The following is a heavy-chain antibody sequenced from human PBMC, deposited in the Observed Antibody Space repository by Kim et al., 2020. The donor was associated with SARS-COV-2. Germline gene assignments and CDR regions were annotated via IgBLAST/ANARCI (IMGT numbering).Heavy chain of an antibody. CDR1: GFTVSSNY. V-gene: IGHV3-53*01. Sequence: GGSLRLSCAASGFTVSSNYMSWVRQAPGKGLEWVSVIYSGGSTYYADSVKGRFTISRDNSKNTLYLQMNSLRAEDTAVYYCARESILWFGDHRAGRQPDYYYYYGMDVWGQGTTVTVSS. CDR3: ARESILWFGDHRAGRQPDYYYYYGMDV. J-gene: IGHJ6*02. D-gene: IGHD3-10*01. CDR2: IYSGGST.